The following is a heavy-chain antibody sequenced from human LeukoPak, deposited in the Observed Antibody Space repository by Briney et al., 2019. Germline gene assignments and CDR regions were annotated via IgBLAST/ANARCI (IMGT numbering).Heavy chain of an antibody. CDR3: ARLGAVRYDFDY. CDR2: IYPDDSDT. CDR1: GYSLPTYR. Sequence: GESLKISCRPSGYSLPTYRIGRVRQMPGKGLEWMGIIYPDDSDTRSSPSFRGQVTISADKSITTAYLQWSSLKASDTAMYYCARLGAVRYDFDYWGQGTLVTVSS. D-gene: IGHD6-6*01. V-gene: IGHV5-51*01. J-gene: IGHJ4*02.